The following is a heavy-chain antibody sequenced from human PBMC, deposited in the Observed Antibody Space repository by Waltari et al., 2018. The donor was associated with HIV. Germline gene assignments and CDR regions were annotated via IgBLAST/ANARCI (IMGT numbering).Heavy chain of an antibody. Sequence: QVQLQESGPGLVKPSETLSLTCSVSDYSITSGYYWGWIRQSPGRGLEWIGSSSPSGTTVYSPSLKSRITLFRNTSKNQFVLKLTSATAADTAVYYCASTYYDLLEGWYFDFWGQGRLVTVSS. D-gene: IGHD3-3*01. J-gene: IGHJ4*02. CDR2: SSPSGTT. V-gene: IGHV4-38-2*02. CDR1: DYSITSGYY. CDR3: ASTYYDLLEGWYFDF.